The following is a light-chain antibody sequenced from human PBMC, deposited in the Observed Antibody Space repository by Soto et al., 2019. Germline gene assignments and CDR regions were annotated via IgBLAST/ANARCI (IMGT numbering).Light chain of an antibody. CDR3: ATWDDSLNGFYV. Sequence: QSVLTQPPSASGTPGQGVTISCSGSTSNIGSNYVYWYQQLPGTAPQLLIYRNNQRPSGVPDRFSGSKSDTSASQAISGLRSDDEADYVCATWDDSLNGFYVFGTGTKLTVL. V-gene: IGLV1-47*01. CDR2: RNN. J-gene: IGLJ1*01. CDR1: TSNIGSNY.